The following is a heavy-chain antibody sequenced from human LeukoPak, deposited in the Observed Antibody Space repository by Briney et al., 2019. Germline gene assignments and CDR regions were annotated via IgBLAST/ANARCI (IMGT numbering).Heavy chain of an antibody. J-gene: IGHJ6*02. Sequence: SETLSLTCTVSGGSINSYHWSWIRQPPGKGLEWIGYIYYSGSTNYNPSLKSRLTISVDTSKNQFSLKLSSVTAADTAVYYCAAGGGPAAMYYYYYYGMDVWGQGTTVTVSS. CDR3: AAGGGPAAMYYYYYYGMDV. CDR1: GGSINSYH. V-gene: IGHV4-59*08. CDR2: IYYSGST. D-gene: IGHD2-2*01.